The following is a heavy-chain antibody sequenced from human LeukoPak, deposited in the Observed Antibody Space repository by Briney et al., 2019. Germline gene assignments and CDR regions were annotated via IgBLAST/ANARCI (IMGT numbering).Heavy chain of an antibody. V-gene: IGHV1-18*01. Sequence: ASVKVSCKASGYTFTSYGISWVRQAPGQGLEWMGWISAYNGNTNYAQKLQGRVTMTTDTSTSTAYMELRSLRSDDTAVYYCAREGVVVAAPYYYYMDVWGKGTTVTVSS. CDR1: GYTFTSYG. CDR3: AREGVVVAAPYYYYMDV. D-gene: IGHD2-15*01. J-gene: IGHJ6*03. CDR2: ISAYNGNT.